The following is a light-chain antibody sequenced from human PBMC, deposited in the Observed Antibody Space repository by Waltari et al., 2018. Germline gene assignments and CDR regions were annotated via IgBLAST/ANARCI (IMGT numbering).Light chain of an antibody. V-gene: IGKV1-9*01. CDR1: QGISSY. Sequence: DIQLTQSPSFLSASVGDRVTITCRASQGISSYLAWYQQKPGKAPKLLIYAASTLQSGVPSRFSGSVSGTEFTLTLSSLQPEDFATYYCQQRNSYPLTFGGGTKVEIK. CDR3: QQRNSYPLT. CDR2: AAS. J-gene: IGKJ4*01.